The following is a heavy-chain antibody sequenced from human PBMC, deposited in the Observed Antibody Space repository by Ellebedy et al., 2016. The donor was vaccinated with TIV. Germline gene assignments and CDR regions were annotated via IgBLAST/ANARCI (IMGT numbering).Heavy chain of an antibody. CDR3: ARHTSGYSSLNY. V-gene: IGHV3-30*03. J-gene: IGHJ4*02. CDR1: GFTFSSYG. CDR2: ISYDGSNK. D-gene: IGHD5-18*01. Sequence: GGSLRLSCAASGFTFSSYGMHWVRQAPGKGLEWVAVISYDGSNKYYADSVKGRFTISRDNAKNSLYLQMNSLRAEDTAVYYCARHTSGYSSLNYWGQGTLVTVSS.